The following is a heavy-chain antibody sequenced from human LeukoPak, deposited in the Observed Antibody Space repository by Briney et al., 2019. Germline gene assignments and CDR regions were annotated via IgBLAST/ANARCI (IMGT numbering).Heavy chain of an antibody. J-gene: IGHJ4*02. V-gene: IGHV7-4-1*02. CDR1: GYTFTTNP. CDR3: VRGIDPTGYFNY. Sequence: GASGKVSCKASGYTFTTNPINWVRQARGQGKEWKGWIDTKTGSPTYAQGLTGRFVFSFVSSVSTAFLQITSLKSEATALYYCVRGIDPTGYFNYWGQGSLVPVSS. CDR2: IDTKTGSP. D-gene: IGHD3-9*01.